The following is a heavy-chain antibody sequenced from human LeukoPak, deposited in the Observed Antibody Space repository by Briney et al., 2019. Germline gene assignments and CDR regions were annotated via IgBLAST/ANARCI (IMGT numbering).Heavy chain of an antibody. CDR3: ARGRRQRWLQLVPNYYYYYMDV. CDR1: GYTFTGYY. D-gene: IGHD5-24*01. CDR2: INPNSGGT. J-gene: IGHJ6*03. Sequence: ASVKVSCKASGYTFTGYYMHWVRQAPGQGLEWMGWINPNSGGTNYAQKFQGRVTMTRNTSISTAYMELSSLRSEDTAVYYCARGRRQRWLQLVPNYYYYYMDVWGKGTTVTISS. V-gene: IGHV1-2*02.